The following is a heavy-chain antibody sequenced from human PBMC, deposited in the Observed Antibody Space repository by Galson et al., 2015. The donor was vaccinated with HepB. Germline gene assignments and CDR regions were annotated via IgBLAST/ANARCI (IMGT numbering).Heavy chain of an antibody. D-gene: IGHD3-22*01. CDR3: ATRSSGYHPGYYYYMDV. CDR2: VDPEDGET. J-gene: IGHJ6*03. Sequence: VKVSCKVSGYTFTDYYMHWVQQAPGKGLEWMGLVDPEDGETIYAEKFQGRVTITADTSTDTAYMELSSLRSEDTAVYYCATRSSGYHPGYYYYMDVWGKGTTVTVSS. CDR1: GYTFTDYY. V-gene: IGHV1-69-2*01.